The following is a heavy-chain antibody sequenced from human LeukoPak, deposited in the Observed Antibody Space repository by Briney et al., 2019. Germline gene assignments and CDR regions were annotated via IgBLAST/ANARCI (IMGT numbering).Heavy chain of an antibody. V-gene: IGHV3-23*01. D-gene: IGHD3-16*01. CDR2: ISGSGDNT. Sequence: GGSLRLSCGASGFTFSNYAMTWVRQAPGKGLEWVSVISGSGDNTYYADSVKGRFTISRDNAKNTVFLQMNSLRAEDTAEYYCARGLYASIYWGQGTLVTVSS. J-gene: IGHJ4*02. CDR1: GFTFSNYA. CDR3: ARGLYASIY.